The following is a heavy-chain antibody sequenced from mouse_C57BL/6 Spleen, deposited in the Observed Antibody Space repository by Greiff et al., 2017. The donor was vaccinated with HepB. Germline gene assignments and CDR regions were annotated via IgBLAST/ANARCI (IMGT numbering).Heavy chain of an antibody. Sequence: VQLVESGPELVKPGASVKISCKASGYAFSSSWMNWVKQRPGKGLEWIGRIYPGDGDTNYNGKFKGKATLTADKSSSTAYMQLSSLTSEDSAVYFCARSDFYYYGSSPYWGQGTLVTVSA. D-gene: IGHD1-1*01. CDR2: IYPGDGDT. V-gene: IGHV1-82*01. CDR3: ARSDFYYYGSSPY. J-gene: IGHJ3*01. CDR1: GYAFSSSW.